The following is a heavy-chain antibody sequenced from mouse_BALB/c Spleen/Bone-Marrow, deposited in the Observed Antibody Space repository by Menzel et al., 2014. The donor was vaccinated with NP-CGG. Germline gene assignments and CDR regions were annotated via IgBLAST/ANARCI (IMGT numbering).Heavy chain of an antibody. D-gene: IGHD4-1*01. CDR3: ARGGNWEDFDY. Sequence: EVQVVESGGGLVQPGGSRKLSCAASGFTFSSFGMHWVRQAPERGLEWVAYISSGSSTIFYADTVKGQFTISRDNPKNTLFLQMTSLRSEDTAMYYCARGGNWEDFDYWGQGTTLTVSS. CDR1: GFTFSSFG. J-gene: IGHJ2*01. CDR2: ISSGSSTI. V-gene: IGHV5-17*02.